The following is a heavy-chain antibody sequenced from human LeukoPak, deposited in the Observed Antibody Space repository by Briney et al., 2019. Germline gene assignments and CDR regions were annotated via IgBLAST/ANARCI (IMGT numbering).Heavy chain of an antibody. D-gene: IGHD6-13*01. Sequence: ASVKVSCKASGYTFTSYYMHWVRQAPGQGLEWMGWISAYNGNTNYAQKFQGRVTMTRDTSISTAYMELSRLRSDDTAVYYCASVAAAGPTRHWGQGTLVTVSS. V-gene: IGHV1-2*02. CDR1: GYTFTSYY. CDR3: ASVAAAGPTRH. CDR2: ISAYNGNT. J-gene: IGHJ1*01.